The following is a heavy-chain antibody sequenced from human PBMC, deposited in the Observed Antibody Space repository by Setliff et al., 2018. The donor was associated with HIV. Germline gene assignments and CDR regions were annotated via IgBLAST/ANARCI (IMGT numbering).Heavy chain of an antibody. J-gene: IGHJ4*02. CDR1: GYSIGSGYY. Sequence: SETLSLTCTVSGYSIGSGYYWGWIRQPPGKGLEWIGSIYHSGSTYYNPSLKSRVTISVDTSKNQFSLKLSSVTAADTAVYYCARVGAIAARPFDYWGQGTLVTVSS. V-gene: IGHV4-38-2*02. D-gene: IGHD6-6*01. CDR3: ARVGAIAARPFDY. CDR2: IYHSGST.